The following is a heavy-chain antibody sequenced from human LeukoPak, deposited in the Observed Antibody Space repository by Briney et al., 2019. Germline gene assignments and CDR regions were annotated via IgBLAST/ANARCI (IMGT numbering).Heavy chain of an antibody. Sequence: PGGSLRLPCAASGFTFSSYGMHWVRQAPGKGLEWVAFIRYDGSNKYYADSVKGRFTISRDNSKNTLYLQMNSLRAEDTAVYYCAKAPEYSSSWSIDYWGQGTLVTVSS. V-gene: IGHV3-30*02. CDR2: IRYDGSNK. CDR1: GFTFSSYG. D-gene: IGHD6-13*01. CDR3: AKAPEYSSSWSIDY. J-gene: IGHJ4*02.